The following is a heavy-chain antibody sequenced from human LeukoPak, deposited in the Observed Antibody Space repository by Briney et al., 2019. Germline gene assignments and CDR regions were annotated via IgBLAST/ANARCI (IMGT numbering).Heavy chain of an antibody. V-gene: IGHV3-23*01. CDR1: GFTFSTYA. Sequence: GGSLRLSCAASGFTFSTYAMSWVRQSPGQGLEWVSAIGGSGGSTYYADSVKGRFTISRDNSKNTLYLQMNSLRAEDTAVYYCAKDKSPLDTAMVTFDYWGQGTLVTVSS. D-gene: IGHD5-18*01. CDR3: AKDKSPLDTAMVTFDY. CDR2: IGGSGGST. J-gene: IGHJ4*02.